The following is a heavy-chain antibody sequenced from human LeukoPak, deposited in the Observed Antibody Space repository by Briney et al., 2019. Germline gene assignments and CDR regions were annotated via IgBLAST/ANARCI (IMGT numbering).Heavy chain of an antibody. J-gene: IGHJ4*02. Sequence: GGSPRLSCSASGFTFSSYGMSWVRQAPGKGLEWVSGIGGSGGSTYYVDSVRGRFTISRDNSKNTLYLEMNSLRAEDTAAYYCAKGRISPDDWGQGTLVTVSS. V-gene: IGHV3-23*01. CDR3: AKGRISPDD. CDR2: IGGSGGST. CDR1: GFTFSSYG.